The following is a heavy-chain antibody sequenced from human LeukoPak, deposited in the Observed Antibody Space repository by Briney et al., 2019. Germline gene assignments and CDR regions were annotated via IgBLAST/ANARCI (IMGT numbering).Heavy chain of an antibody. Sequence: GGSLRLSCAASGFTFNDYFMSWIRQAPGKGLEWVSYISGGGSIIYYADSVKGRFTISRDNAKNSLYLQMNSLRAEDTAVYYCARDPHLYGGTYYFDYWGQGTLVTVSS. V-gene: IGHV3-11*04. CDR3: ARDPHLYGGTYYFDY. J-gene: IGHJ4*02. D-gene: IGHD5-12*01. CDR1: GFTFNDYF. CDR2: ISGGGSII.